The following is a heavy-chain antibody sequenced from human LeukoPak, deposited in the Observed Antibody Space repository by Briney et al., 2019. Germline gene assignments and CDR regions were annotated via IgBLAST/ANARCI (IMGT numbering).Heavy chain of an antibody. CDR2: ISSLSGTI. CDR3: AKDSPWAYFYGSGSSHFDD. J-gene: IGHJ4*02. Sequence: PGGSLRLSCAASGFTFSSYSMNWVRQAPGEGLEWVSYISSLSGTIYYADSVKGRFTISRDNAKNSVYLQMDSLRAEDTAVYYCAKDSPWAYFYGSGSSHFDDWGQGTLVTVSS. D-gene: IGHD3-10*01. CDR1: GFTFSSYS. V-gene: IGHV3-48*01.